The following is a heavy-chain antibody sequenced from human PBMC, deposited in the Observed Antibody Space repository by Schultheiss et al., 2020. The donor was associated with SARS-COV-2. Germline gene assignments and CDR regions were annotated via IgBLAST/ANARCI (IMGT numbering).Heavy chain of an antibody. CDR2: IIPIFGTA. J-gene: IGHJ4*02. CDR1: GGTFGNYA. CDR3: ARRSPTGYCSGGSCYGGFDY. V-gene: IGHV1-69*13. D-gene: IGHD2-15*01. Sequence: SVKVSCKSSGGTFGNYAISWVRQAPGQGLEWMGGIIPIFGTANYAQKFQGRVTITADESTSTAYMELSSLRSEDTAVYYCARRSPTGYCSGGSCYGGFDYWGQGTLVTVSS.